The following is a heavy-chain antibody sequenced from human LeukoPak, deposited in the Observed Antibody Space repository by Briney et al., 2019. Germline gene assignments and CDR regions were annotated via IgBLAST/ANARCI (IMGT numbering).Heavy chain of an antibody. Sequence: GGSLRLSCAASGFTFTNYAMSWVRQAPGKGLEWVSAISASGGSTCYADSVKGRFTISRDNSKNTLYLQMNSLRAEDTAVYYCAKVRGYSGYEIIDYWGQGTLVTVSS. CDR1: GFTFTNYA. J-gene: IGHJ4*02. CDR2: ISASGGST. CDR3: AKVRGYSGYEIIDY. D-gene: IGHD5-12*01. V-gene: IGHV3-23*01.